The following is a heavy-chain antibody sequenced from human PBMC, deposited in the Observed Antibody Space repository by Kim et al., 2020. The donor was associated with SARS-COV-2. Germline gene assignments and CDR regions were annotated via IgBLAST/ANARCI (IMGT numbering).Heavy chain of an antibody. Sequence: SETLSLTCTVSGGSISSSSYYWGWIRQPPGKGLEWIGSIYYSGSTYYNPSLKSRVTISVDTSKNQFSLKLSSVTAADTAVYYCARQDPGESGRFLEWLPDAFDIWGQGTMVTVSS. CDR2: IYYSGST. D-gene: IGHD3-3*01. V-gene: IGHV4-39*01. CDR1: GGSISSSSYY. CDR3: ARQDPGESGRFLEWLPDAFDI. J-gene: IGHJ3*02.